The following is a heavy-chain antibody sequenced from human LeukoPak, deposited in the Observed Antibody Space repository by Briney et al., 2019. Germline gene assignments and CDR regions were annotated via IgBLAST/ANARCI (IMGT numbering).Heavy chain of an antibody. Sequence: ASVKVSCKASGYSFTGYFVHWVRQAPGQGLEWMGCIDPNSGDTKYAQKFQGRVSMPRDTSTRTAYMELSRLRSDDTAVYFCARSGSTGYSLDYWGQGTLVTVSS. CDR1: GYSFTGYF. V-gene: IGHV1-2*02. CDR2: IDPNSGDT. J-gene: IGHJ4*02. CDR3: ARSGSTGYSLDY. D-gene: IGHD3-22*01.